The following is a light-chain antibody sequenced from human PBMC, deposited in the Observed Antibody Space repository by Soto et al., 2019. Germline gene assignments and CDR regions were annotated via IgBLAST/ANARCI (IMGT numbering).Light chain of an antibody. CDR2: AAS. Sequence: EIVMTQSPATLSVSLGERVTLSCRASQSLKNALAWYQQRPGQAPRLLIYAASTRATGIPARFSGSGSGTEYTLAISPLQSEDFAVYYGQQYVEWPPTFTFGQGTKVEIK. V-gene: IGKV3-15*01. CDR3: QQYVEWPPTFT. CDR1: QSLKNA. J-gene: IGKJ2*01.